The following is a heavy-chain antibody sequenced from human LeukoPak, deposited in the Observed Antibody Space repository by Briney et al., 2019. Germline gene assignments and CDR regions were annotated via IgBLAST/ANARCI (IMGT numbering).Heavy chain of an antibody. Sequence: SETLSLTCTVSGGSISSNYWSWIRQPPGKGLEWVGYIYYSGSTNYNPSLKSRVTISVDTSKNQFSLKLSSVTAADTAVYYCARQYYYDSSGYYGDAFDIWGQGTMVTVSS. V-gene: IGHV4-59*01. CDR1: GGSISSNY. D-gene: IGHD3-22*01. CDR2: IYYSGST. CDR3: ARQYYYDSSGYYGDAFDI. J-gene: IGHJ3*02.